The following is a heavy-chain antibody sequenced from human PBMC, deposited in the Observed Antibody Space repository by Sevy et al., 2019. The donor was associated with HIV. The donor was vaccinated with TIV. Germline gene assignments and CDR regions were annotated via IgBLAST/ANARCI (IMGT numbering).Heavy chain of an antibody. CDR3: VRDKEVGASILDA. D-gene: IGHD1-26*01. V-gene: IGHV3-9*01. J-gene: IGHJ5*02. CDR2: IGWNSGSV. Sequence: GGSLRLSCAASGFRFEDYGMHWVRRAPGKGLEWVSGIGWNSGSVGYAVSVKGRFTISRDNAKNLLYLQMNSLTSEDTAMYFCVRDKEVGASILDAWGQGTPVTVSS. CDR1: GFRFEDYG.